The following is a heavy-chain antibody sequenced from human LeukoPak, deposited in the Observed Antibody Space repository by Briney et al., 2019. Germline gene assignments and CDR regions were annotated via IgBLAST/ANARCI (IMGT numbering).Heavy chain of an antibody. CDR2: ISTTSDYI. D-gene: IGHD1-26*01. CDR1: GFTFSNYD. J-gene: IGHJ4*02. Sequence: GGSLRLSCAASGFTFSNYDMSWVRQAPQKGLEWVSSISTTSDYIYYAGSVKGRFTVSRDNAKNSLFLQMNSLRAEDTAVYYCARGVGVTIRTSNFDYWGQGTLVTASS. CDR3: ARGVGVTIRTSNFDY. V-gene: IGHV3-21*01.